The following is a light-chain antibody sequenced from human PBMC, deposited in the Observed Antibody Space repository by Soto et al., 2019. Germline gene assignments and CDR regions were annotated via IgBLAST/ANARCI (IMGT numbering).Light chain of an antibody. Sequence: DIQMTQSPSTLSASVGDRVTITCRASQSISSWLAWYQQKPGKAPKLLIYDASCLESGVPSRFSGSGSGTEFTLTISSLQPDDFATYYCQQDNSYSPYTFGQGTKLEIK. CDR3: QQDNSYSPYT. CDR1: QSISSW. CDR2: DAS. V-gene: IGKV1-5*01. J-gene: IGKJ2*01.